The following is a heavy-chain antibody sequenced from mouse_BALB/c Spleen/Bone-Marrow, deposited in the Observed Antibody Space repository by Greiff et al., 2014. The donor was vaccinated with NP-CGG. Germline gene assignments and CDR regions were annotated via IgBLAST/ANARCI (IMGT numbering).Heavy chain of an antibody. CDR3: ARDPIYYDYDWYFDV. Sequence: VQLVESGPGLVAPSQSLSITCTVSGFSLTSYGVHWVRQPPGKGLEWLGVIWAGGSTNYNSALMSRLSISKDNSKSQVFLKMNGLQTDDTAMYYCARDPIYYDYDWYFDVWGAGTTVTVSS. J-gene: IGHJ1*01. CDR1: GFSLTSYG. D-gene: IGHD2-4*01. V-gene: IGHV2-9*02. CDR2: IWAGGST.